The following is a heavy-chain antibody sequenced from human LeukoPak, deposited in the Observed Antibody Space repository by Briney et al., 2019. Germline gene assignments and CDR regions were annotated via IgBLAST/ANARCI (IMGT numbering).Heavy chain of an antibody. J-gene: IGHJ3*02. D-gene: IGHD2-21*02. Sequence: SETLSLTCTVSGGSISSSSYYWGWIRQPPGKGLEWIGSIYYSGSTYYNPSLKSRVTISVDTSKNQFSLKLSSVTAADTAVYYCARRIVVVTATKNAFDIWGQGTMVTVPS. V-gene: IGHV4-39*01. CDR1: GGSISSSSYY. CDR2: IYYSGST. CDR3: ARRIVVVTATKNAFDI.